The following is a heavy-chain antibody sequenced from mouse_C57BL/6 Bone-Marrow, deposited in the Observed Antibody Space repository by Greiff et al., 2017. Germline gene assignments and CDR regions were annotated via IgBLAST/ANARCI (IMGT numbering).Heavy chain of an antibody. V-gene: IGHV1-69*01. Sequence: QVQLQQPGAELVMPGASVKMSCKASGYTFTDYWMHWVKQRPGQGLEWIGAIDTSDSYTSYNQKFKGKATLTVDESSSTAYMQLSSLTSEDSAVYYCARLGRWYFDVWGAGTTVNVSS. J-gene: IGHJ1*01. CDR3: ARLGRWYFDV. CDR2: IDTSDSYT. CDR1: GYTFTDYW.